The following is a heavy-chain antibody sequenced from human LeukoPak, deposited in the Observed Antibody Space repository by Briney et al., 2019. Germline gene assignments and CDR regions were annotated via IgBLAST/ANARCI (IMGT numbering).Heavy chain of an antibody. CDR3: ARGGPIVVVPAAPGGRNWFDP. CDR1: GYTFTGYY. J-gene: IGHJ5*02. Sequence: ASVKVSCKASGYTFTGYYMHWVRQAPGQGLEWMGWINPNSGGTNYAQKFQGRVTMTRDTSISTAYMELSRLRSDDTAVYYCARGGPIVVVPAAPGGRNWFDPWGQGTLVTVSS. V-gene: IGHV1-2*02. CDR2: INPNSGGT. D-gene: IGHD2-2*01.